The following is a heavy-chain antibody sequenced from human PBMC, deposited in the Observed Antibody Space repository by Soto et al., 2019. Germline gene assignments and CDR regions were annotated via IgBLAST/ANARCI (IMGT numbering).Heavy chain of an antibody. CDR2: FHNDKST. CDR3: ARDSTSWFLFDT. V-gene: IGHV4-59*01. Sequence: SETLSLTCSVSGDSSAAYCWNWIRQPPGKPLEWIGYFHNDKSTTYNPSLKSRASISVDSSKRQVSLKISSVTAADTAVYYCARDSTSWFLFDTWGQGVLVTVSS. CDR1: GDSSAAYC. D-gene: IGHD2-2*01. J-gene: IGHJ4*02.